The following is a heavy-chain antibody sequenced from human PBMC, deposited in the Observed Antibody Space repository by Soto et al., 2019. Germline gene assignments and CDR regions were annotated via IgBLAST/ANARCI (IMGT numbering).Heavy chain of an antibody. CDR3: ADSGGYYPRAYYFDY. D-gene: IGHD1-26*01. CDR1: GFSFSTSG. CDR2: ISAGGDSA. J-gene: IGHJ4*02. Sequence: GGSLRLSCAVSGFSFSTSGMSWVRQAPWKGLEWVSGISAGGDSADYADSVKGRFTISRDNSKNTLYLQMNSLGAEDTAMYYCADSGGYYPRAYYFDYWGQGALVTVTS. V-gene: IGHV3-23*01.